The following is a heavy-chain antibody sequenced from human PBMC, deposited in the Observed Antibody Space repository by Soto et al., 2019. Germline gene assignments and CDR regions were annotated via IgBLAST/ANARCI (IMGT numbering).Heavy chain of an antibody. Sequence: SETLSLTCTVSGGTVSINSYYLSWIRQSPGKGLEWLGYIYYSGSTSYNPSLKSRVTISVDTSKNQFSLNMYSVTAADTAVYSCARQWRPNTYYDYGIHVWGQGTTVT. V-gene: IGHV4-61*01. D-gene: IGHD6-19*01. J-gene: IGHJ6*02. CDR1: GGTVSINSYY. CDR3: ARQWRPNTYYDYGIHV. CDR2: IYYSGST.